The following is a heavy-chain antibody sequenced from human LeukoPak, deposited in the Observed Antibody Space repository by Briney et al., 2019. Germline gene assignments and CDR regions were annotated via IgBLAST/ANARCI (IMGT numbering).Heavy chain of an antibody. D-gene: IGHD6-13*01. CDR2: ISSSGSTI. CDR3: ARDLLIAVAGTSW. V-gene: IGHV3-48*03. J-gene: IGHJ4*02. Sequence: PGGSLRLSCAASGFTFSSYEMNWVRQAPGKGLEWVSYISSSGSTIYYADSVKGRFTISRDNAKNSLYLQMNSLRAEDTAVYYCARDLLIAVAGTSWWGQGTLVTVSS. CDR1: GFTFSSYE.